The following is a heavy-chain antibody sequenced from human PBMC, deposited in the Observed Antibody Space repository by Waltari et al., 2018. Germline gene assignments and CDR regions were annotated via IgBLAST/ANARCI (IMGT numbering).Heavy chain of an antibody. CDR1: GGTFSSYT. V-gene: IGHV1-69*02. CDR3: ASPPPLRYSYADDAFDI. J-gene: IGHJ3*02. CDR2: TIPILGIA. D-gene: IGHD5-18*01. Sequence: QVQLVQSGAEVKKPGSSVKVSCKASGGTFSSYTISWVRQAPGQGLEWMGRTIPILGIANYAQNFQGRVTITADKSTSTAYMELSSLGSEDTAVYYCASPPPLRYSYADDAFDIWGQGTMVTVSS.